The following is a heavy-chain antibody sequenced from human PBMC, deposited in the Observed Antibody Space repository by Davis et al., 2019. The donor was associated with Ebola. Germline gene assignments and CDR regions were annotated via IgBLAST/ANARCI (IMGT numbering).Heavy chain of an antibody. V-gene: IGHV1-69*04. J-gene: IGHJ3*02. D-gene: IGHD3-22*01. CDR1: GGTFSSYT. CDR2: IIPILGIA. Sequence: AASVKVSCKASGGTFSSYTISWVRQAPGQGLEWMGRIIPILGIANYAQKFQGRVTITADKSTSTAYMELSSLRSEDTAVYYCARETYYYDSSGYYHGAFDIWGQGTMVTVSS. CDR3: ARETYYYDSSGYYHGAFDI.